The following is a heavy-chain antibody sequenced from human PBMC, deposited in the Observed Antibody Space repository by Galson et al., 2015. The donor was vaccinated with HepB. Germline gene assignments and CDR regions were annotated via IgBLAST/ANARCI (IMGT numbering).Heavy chain of an antibody. J-gene: IGHJ5*02. V-gene: IGHV1-8*01. CDR1: GYTFTSYD. CDR2: MNPNSGNT. Sequence: SVKVSCKASGYTFTSYDINWVRQATGQGLEWMGWMNPNSGNTGYAQKFQGRVTMTRNTSISTAYMELSSLRSEDTAVYYCASNRRDSSGYDWFDPWGQGTLVTVSS. D-gene: IGHD3-22*01. CDR3: ASNRRDSSGYDWFDP.